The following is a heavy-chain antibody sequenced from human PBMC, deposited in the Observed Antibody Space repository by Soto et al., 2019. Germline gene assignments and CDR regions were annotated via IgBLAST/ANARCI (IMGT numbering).Heavy chain of an antibody. J-gene: IGHJ6*02. CDR1: GYTFTGYY. CDR2: INPNSGGT. CDR3: AKAGSWYLFYYYGVDV. Sequence: ASVKVSCKASGYTFTGYYMHWVRQAPGQGLEWMGWINPNSGGTNYAQKFQGRVTMTRDTSISTAYMELSRLRSDDTAVYYCAKAGSWYLFYYYGVDVWGQGTTVTVSS. V-gene: IGHV1-2*02. D-gene: IGHD6-13*01.